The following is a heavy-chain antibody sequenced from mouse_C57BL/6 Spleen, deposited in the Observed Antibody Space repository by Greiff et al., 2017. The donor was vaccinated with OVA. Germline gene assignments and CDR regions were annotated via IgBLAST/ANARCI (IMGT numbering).Heavy chain of an antibody. CDR2: ISSGSSTI. V-gene: IGHV5-17*01. CDR3: ARPVRNAMDY. J-gene: IGHJ4*01. Sequence: EVKLVESGGGLVKPGGSLKLSCAASGFTFSDYGMHWVRQAPEKGLEWVAYISSGSSTIYYADTVKGRFTISRDNAKNTLFLQMTSLRSEDTAMYYCARPVRNAMDYWGQGTSVTVSS. CDR1: GFTFSDYG. D-gene: IGHD1-1*01.